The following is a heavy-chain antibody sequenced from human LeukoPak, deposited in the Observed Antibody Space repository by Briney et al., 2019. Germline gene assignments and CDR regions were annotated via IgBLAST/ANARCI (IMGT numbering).Heavy chain of an antibody. D-gene: IGHD2-15*01. Sequence: SETLSLTCTVSGGSIRSYYWSWIRQPPGKGLEWVGYIFYSGTTDSNPSLKSRVTITVDTSKNQFSLKLSSVTAADTAVYYCARTYCSGGGCHFDYWGQGTLVTVSS. CDR1: GGSIRSYY. CDR3: ARTYCSGGGCHFDY. J-gene: IGHJ4*02. CDR2: IFYSGTT. V-gene: IGHV4-59*08.